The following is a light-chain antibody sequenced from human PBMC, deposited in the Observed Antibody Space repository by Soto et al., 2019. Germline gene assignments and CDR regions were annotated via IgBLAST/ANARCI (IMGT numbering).Light chain of an antibody. CDR2: GAS. Sequence: EIVLTQSPAALSVSPGDRATLSCRASQSVSSNLAWYQQKPGQAPSLLIYGASTRATGTPARFSGSGSGTEFTLTISSLQSEDFAVYYCQQYIRWPLTFGGGTKVDI. CDR1: QSVSSN. J-gene: IGKJ4*01. CDR3: QQYIRWPLT. V-gene: IGKV3-15*01.